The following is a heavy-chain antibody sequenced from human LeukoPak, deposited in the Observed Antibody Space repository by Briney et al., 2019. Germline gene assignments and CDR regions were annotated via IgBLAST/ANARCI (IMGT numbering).Heavy chain of an antibody. V-gene: IGHV3-33*01. Sequence: GGPLRLSCAASGFTFSSYGMHWVRQAPGKGLEWVAVIWYDGSNKYYADSVKGRFTISRDNSKNTLYLQMNSLRAEDTAVYYCARWGFGGVIVPFSMDVWGKGTTVTVSS. CDR3: ARWGFGGVIVPFSMDV. J-gene: IGHJ6*04. D-gene: IGHD3-16*02. CDR2: IWYDGSNK. CDR1: GFTFSSYG.